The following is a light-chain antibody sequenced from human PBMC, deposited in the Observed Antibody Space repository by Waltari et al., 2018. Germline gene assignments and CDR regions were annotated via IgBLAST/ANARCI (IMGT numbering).Light chain of an antibody. CDR3: QNHERLPAT. V-gene: IGKV3-20*01. J-gene: IGKJ1*01. Sequence: ELLLTQSPGTLSLSPGERATISCRASQSIGKYLVWYQQKPGQAPRLLMYEASRRATGIPERFSGSGSGTDFSLTISRLEPEDFAVYYCQNHERLPATFGQGTKVEIK. CDR1: QSIGKY. CDR2: EAS.